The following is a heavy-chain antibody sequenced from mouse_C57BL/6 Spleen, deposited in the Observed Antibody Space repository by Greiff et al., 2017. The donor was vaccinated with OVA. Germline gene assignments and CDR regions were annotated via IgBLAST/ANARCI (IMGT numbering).Heavy chain of an antibody. Sequence: EVQLVESEGGLVQPGSSMKLSCTASGFTFSDYYMAWVRQVPEKGLEWVANINYDGSSTYYLDSLKSRFIISRDNAKNILYLQMSSLKSEDTATYYCARELHYYGSSYGFDYWGQGTTLTVSS. CDR1: GFTFSDYY. CDR2: INYDGSST. V-gene: IGHV5-16*01. CDR3: ARELHYYGSSYGFDY. J-gene: IGHJ2*01. D-gene: IGHD1-1*01.